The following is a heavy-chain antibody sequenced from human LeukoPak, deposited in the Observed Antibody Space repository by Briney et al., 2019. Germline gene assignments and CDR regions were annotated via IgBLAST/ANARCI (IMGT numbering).Heavy chain of an antibody. Sequence: GGSLRLSCAASGFTFSSYGMHWVRQAPGKGLVWVAFIRYDGSNKYYADSVKGRFTISRDNSKNTLYLQTNSLRAEDTAVYYCAKDQMMSLYYFDYWGQGTLVTVSS. D-gene: IGHD3-16*01. CDR1: GFTFSSYG. CDR2: IRYDGSNK. J-gene: IGHJ4*02. V-gene: IGHV3-30*02. CDR3: AKDQMMSLYYFDY.